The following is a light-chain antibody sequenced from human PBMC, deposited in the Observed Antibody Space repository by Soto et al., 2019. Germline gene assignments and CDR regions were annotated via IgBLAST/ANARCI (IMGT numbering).Light chain of an antibody. CDR2: GTS. V-gene: IGKV3-15*01. Sequence: ETVMTQSPATLSVSPGERATLSCRASQSVSTNLAWYQQKPGQAPRLLIYGTSTRATGIPARFSGSGSGTEFTLTISSLQSEDCSVYYCQQYNNWPLTVGGGTRVEIK. CDR3: QQYNNWPLT. CDR1: QSVSTN. J-gene: IGKJ4*01.